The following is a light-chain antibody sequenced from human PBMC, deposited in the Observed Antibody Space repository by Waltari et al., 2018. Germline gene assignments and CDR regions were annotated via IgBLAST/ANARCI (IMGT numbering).Light chain of an antibody. CDR2: GNS. CDR3: QSYDSSLSGGV. Sequence: QSVLTQPPSVSGAPGQRVTISCTGSSYNNGAGKDVHRSQQLPGTAPKLLIYGNSNRPSGVPDRFSGSKSGTSASLAITGLQAEDEADYYCQSYDSSLSGGVFGGGTKLTVL. CDR1: SYNNGAGKD. V-gene: IGLV1-40*01. J-gene: IGLJ2*01.